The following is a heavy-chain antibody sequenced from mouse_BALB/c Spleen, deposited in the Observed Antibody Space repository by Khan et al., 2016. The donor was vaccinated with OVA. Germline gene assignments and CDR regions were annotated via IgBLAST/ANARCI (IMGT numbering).Heavy chain of an antibody. V-gene: IGHV1S56*01. CDR1: GYTFTTYY. CDR2: IYPGSFNT. J-gene: IGHJ4*01. CDR3: ARDDYFLGDAVDY. D-gene: IGHD2-4*01. Sequence: QVQLQQSGPELVKPGASVRISCKASGYTFTTYYIHWVKQRPGQGLEWIGWIYPGSFNTNYSEKFKGKATLTADKSSSTAYMQLSSLTSEDSAVSFYARDDYFLGDAVDYWGQGTSVTVSS.